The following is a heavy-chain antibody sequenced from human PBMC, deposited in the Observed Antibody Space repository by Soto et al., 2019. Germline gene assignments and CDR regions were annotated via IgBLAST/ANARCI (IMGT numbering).Heavy chain of an antibody. CDR2: MIPILGIA. CDR3: ATWNSRSWYVIDY. D-gene: IGHD6-13*01. Sequence: ASVKVSCKASGGTFSSYTISWVRQAPGQGLEWMGRMIPILGIANYAQKFQGRVTITADKSTSTAYMELSSLRSEDTAVYYCATWNSRSWYVIDYWGQGTLVTVSS. CDR1: GGTFSSYT. J-gene: IGHJ4*02. V-gene: IGHV1-69*02.